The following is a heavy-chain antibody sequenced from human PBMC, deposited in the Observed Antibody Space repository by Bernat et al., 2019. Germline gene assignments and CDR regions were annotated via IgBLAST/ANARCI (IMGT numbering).Heavy chain of an antibody. J-gene: IGHJ3*01. CDR2: IYHSGVI. Sequence: QLQLQESGPGLVKPSETLSLTCTVSGGPITSSSYFWGWIRQPPGKGLEWIGSIYHSGVIYQNSSLKSRVTISVDTSKNQVFLKLSSVTAADTAVYYCARGSYCSSTSCYAANPNDAFNLWGQGTMGTVSS. CDR3: ARGSYCSSTSCYAANPNDAFNL. CDR1: GGPITSSSYF. V-gene: IGHV4-39*01. D-gene: IGHD2-2*01.